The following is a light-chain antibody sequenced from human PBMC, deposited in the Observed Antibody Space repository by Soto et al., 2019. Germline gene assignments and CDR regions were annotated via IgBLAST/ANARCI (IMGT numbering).Light chain of an antibody. Sequence: QSVLTQPASVSGSPGQSITISCTGTSSDVGGYNHVSWYQQHPGKAPKLMIYEVSNRPSGVSNRFSASKSGNTASLTISGLQAEDEADYYCSSYTSSNSWVFGGGTKLTVL. J-gene: IGLJ3*02. CDR2: EVS. V-gene: IGLV2-14*01. CDR3: SSYTSSNSWV. CDR1: SSDVGGYNH.